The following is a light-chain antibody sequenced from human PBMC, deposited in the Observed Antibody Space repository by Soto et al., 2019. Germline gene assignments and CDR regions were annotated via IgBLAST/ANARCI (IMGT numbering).Light chain of an antibody. CDR1: QSVSSSY. Sequence: EIVLTQSPGTLSLSPGERDTLSCRASQSVSSSYLAWYQQKPGQAPRLLIYGASSRATGIPDRFSGSGSGTDFTLTISRLEPEDFAVYYCQQYGSSRLTFGQGTRLEIK. CDR2: GAS. CDR3: QQYGSSRLT. V-gene: IGKV3-20*01. J-gene: IGKJ5*01.